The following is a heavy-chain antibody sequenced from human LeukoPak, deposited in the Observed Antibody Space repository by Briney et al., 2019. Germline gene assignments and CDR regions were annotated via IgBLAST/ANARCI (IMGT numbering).Heavy chain of an antibody. Sequence: GGSLRLSCAASGFTFSSYSMNWVRQAPGKGLEWVSSISSSSSYIYYADSVKGRFTISRDNAENSLYLQMNSLRAEDTAVYYCARDVDTGYYMDVWGKGTTVTVSS. J-gene: IGHJ6*03. CDR2: ISSSSSYI. V-gene: IGHV3-21*01. D-gene: IGHD5-18*01. CDR1: GFTFSSYS. CDR3: ARDVDTGYYMDV.